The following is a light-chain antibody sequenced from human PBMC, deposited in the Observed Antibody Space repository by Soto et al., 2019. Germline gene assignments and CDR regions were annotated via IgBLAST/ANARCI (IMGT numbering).Light chain of an antibody. CDR2: DAS. CDR3: QQYNGYSRT. J-gene: IGKJ1*01. V-gene: IGKV1-5*01. Sequence: DIQMTQSPSTLSASVGDRVTITCRASQSLNSLLAWYQQKPGRAPKLLIYDASTLESGVPSRFSGSGSGTEFTLTISSLQPDDFATYYCQQYNGYSRTFGQGTKVDIK. CDR1: QSLNSL.